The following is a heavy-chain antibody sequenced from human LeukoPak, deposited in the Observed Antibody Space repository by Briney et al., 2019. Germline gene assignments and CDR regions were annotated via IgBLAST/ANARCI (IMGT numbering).Heavy chain of an antibody. CDR3: AKDPFSRDIVATIPWYFDL. V-gene: IGHV3-30*02. D-gene: IGHD5-12*01. Sequence: PGGSLRLSCAASGFTFSSYGMHWVRQAPGKGLEWVAVIWYDGSNKYYADSVKGRFTISRDNSKNTLYLQMNSLRAEDTALYYCAKDPFSRDIVATIPWYFDLWGRGTLVTVSS. J-gene: IGHJ2*01. CDR1: GFTFSSYG. CDR2: IWYDGSNK.